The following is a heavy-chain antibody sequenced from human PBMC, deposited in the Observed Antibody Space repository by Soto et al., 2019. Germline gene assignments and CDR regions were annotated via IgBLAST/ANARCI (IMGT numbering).Heavy chain of an antibody. V-gene: IGHV3-33*01. D-gene: IGHD3-22*01. J-gene: IGHJ5*02. CDR2: IWYDGRIK. Sequence: GGSLRLSCAASGFTFSSYGMHWVRQAPGKGLEWVAVIWYDGRIKYFADSGKGRFTISRDNSKNTLYLQMNSLRAEDTAVYYCARDSSPYYYDSSGPTPPFDPWGQGTLVTVSS. CDR3: ARDSSPYYYDSSGPTPPFDP. CDR1: GFTFSSYG.